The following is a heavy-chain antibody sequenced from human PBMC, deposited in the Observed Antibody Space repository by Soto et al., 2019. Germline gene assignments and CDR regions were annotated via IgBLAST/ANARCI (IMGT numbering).Heavy chain of an antibody. V-gene: IGHV1-46*04. CDR2: INPSGGNT. CDR3: ARGHLAVVPVASWFYYMDV. Sequence: GASVKVSCKASGYTFTSYYMHWVRQAPGQGLEWMGIINPSGGNTSYAQKLQGRVTITRDTSARTVYMELSSLRSEDTAVYYCARGHLAVVPVASWFYYMDVWGKGTTVTVSS. D-gene: IGHD2-2*01. J-gene: IGHJ6*03. CDR1: GYTFTSYY.